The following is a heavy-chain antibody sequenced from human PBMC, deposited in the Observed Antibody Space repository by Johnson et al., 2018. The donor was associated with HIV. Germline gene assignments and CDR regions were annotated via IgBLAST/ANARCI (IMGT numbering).Heavy chain of an antibody. J-gene: IGHJ3*02. Sequence: QMLLVESGGGVVQPGRSLRVSCGASGFTFSSHDMHWVRQAPGKGLEWVAVISYDGSNKYYADSVKGRFTISRDNSKNTLYLQMNSLRAEDTAVYYCARDRYYDSSGGQDAFDIWGQGTMVTVSS. CDR1: GFTFSSHD. CDR2: ISYDGSNK. V-gene: IGHV3-30*03. CDR3: ARDRYYDSSGGQDAFDI. D-gene: IGHD3-22*01.